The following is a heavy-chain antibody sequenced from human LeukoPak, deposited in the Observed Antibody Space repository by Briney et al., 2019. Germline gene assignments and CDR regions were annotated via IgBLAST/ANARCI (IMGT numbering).Heavy chain of an antibody. CDR1: GFTFSSYS. J-gene: IGHJ4*02. CDR2: ISSSSSYI. CDR3: ARDGTMVRGVIPRFDY. Sequence: GGSLRLSCAASGFTFSSYSMNWVRQAPGKGLEWVSSISSSSSYIYYADSVKGRFTISRDNAKNSLYLQMNSVRAEDRGVYYCARDGTMVRGVIPRFDYWGQGTLVTVSS. V-gene: IGHV3-21*01. D-gene: IGHD3-10*01.